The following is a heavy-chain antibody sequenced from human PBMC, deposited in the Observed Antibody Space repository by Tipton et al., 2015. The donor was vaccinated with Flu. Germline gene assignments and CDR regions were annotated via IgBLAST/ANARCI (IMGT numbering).Heavy chain of an antibody. CDR3: AHKSPTVAPVSLYFDS. V-gene: IGHV2-5*02. J-gene: IGHJ4*02. CDR1: GLSLSTKGEA. D-gene: IGHD6-19*01. CDR2: IHWDDDK. Sequence: LVKPTQTLTLTCSFSGLSLSTKGEAVGWIRQPPGKGLEWLAVIHWDDDKRYRPSLKNRLTITKDTSKNQVVLTMTNVDPVDTGTYYCAHKSPTVAPVSLYFDSWGQGTLVTVSS.